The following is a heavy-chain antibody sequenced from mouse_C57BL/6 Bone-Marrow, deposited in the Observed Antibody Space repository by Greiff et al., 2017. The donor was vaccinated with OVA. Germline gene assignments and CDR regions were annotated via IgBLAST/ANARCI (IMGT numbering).Heavy chain of an antibody. Sequence: VQLKESGPELVKPGASVKIPCKASGYTFTDYNMDWVKQSHGKSLEWIGDINPNNGGTIYNQKFKGKATLTVDKSSSTAYMELRSLTSEDTAVYYCARGLRRGAHFDYWGQGTTLTVSS. CDR3: ARGLRRGAHFDY. D-gene: IGHD2-2*01. CDR1: GYTFTDYN. J-gene: IGHJ2*01. V-gene: IGHV1-18*01. CDR2: INPNNGGT.